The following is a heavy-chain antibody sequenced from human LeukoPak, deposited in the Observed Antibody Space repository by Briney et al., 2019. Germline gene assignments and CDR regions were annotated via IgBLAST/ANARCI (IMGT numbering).Heavy chain of an antibody. CDR1: GGTFSSYA. CDR2: IIPIFGTA. D-gene: IGHD3-3*01. Sequence: SVKVSCKASGGTFSSYAISWVRQAPGQGLEWMGGIIPIFGTANYAQKFQGRVTITADESTSTAYMELGSLRSEDTAVYYCASTSDSYYDFWSGSIDYWGQGTLVTVSS. CDR3: ASTSDSYYDFWSGSIDY. V-gene: IGHV1-69*13. J-gene: IGHJ4*02.